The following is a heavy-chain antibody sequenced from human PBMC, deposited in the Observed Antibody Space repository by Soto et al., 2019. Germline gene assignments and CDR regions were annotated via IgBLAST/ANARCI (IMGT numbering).Heavy chain of an antibody. CDR1: GFTFSTYW. D-gene: IGHD2-15*01. CDR2: IKEDGTEK. CDR3: ARGYCSGGQCYSQPDY. V-gene: IGHV3-7*04. Sequence: EVQLVESGGGLVQPGGSLRLSCAASGFTFSTYWMTWVRQSPGKGLEWVANIKEDGTEKYYVESVKGRFTISRDNAKNSLYLQMNSLRAEDTALYYCARGYCSGGQCYSQPDYWGQGTLVTVSS. J-gene: IGHJ4*02.